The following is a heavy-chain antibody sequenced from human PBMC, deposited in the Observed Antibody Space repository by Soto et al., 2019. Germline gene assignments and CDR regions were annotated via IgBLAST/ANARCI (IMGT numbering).Heavy chain of an antibody. D-gene: IGHD3-22*01. CDR3: AKDTYYHDSSGYYVFDY. J-gene: IGHJ4*02. CDR1: GFTFTDYG. Sequence: GGSLRLSCADSGFTFTDYGMHWVRQAPGKGLERVAVISYDGSNKNYADSVKGRFTISRDNSKNTLYLQMNSLRAEDTAVYYCAKDTYYHDSSGYYVFDYWGQGTLVTVS. CDR2: ISYDGSNK. V-gene: IGHV3-30*18.